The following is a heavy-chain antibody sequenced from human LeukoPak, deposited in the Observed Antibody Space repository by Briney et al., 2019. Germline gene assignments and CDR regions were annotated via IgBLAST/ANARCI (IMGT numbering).Heavy chain of an antibody. CDR1: GFTFSNAW. CDR2: IKQDGSEK. CDR3: ARGVHLYYYYYYYMDV. D-gene: IGHD1-1*01. J-gene: IGHJ6*03. V-gene: IGHV3-7*01. Sequence: GGSLRLSCAASGFTFSNAWMSWVRQAPGKGLEWVANIKQDGSEKYYVDSVKGRFTISRDNAKNSLYLQMNSLRAEDTAVYYCARGVHLYYYYYYYMDVWGKGTTVTVSS.